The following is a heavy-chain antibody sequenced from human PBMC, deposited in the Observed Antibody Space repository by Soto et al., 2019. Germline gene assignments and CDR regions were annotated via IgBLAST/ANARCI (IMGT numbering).Heavy chain of an antibody. V-gene: IGHV3-7*01. CDR2: IKQDGSEK. D-gene: IGHD1-26*01. Sequence: GGSLRLSCAASGFTFSSYWMSWVRQAPGKGLEWVANIKQDGSEKYYVDSVKGRFTISRDNAKNSLYLQMNSLRAEDTAVYYCAREDSGSYCYYYGMDVWGQGTTVTVSS. CDR1: GFTFSSYW. J-gene: IGHJ6*02. CDR3: AREDSGSYCYYYGMDV.